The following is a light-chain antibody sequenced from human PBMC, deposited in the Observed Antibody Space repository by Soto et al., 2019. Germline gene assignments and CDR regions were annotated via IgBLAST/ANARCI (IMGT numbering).Light chain of an antibody. J-gene: IGLJ2*01. CDR2: TNS. CDR1: SSNIGSFS. V-gene: IGLV1-44*01. CDR3: AAWDDSLNGVQ. Sequence: QSVLTQPPSASGTPGQRVTISCSVTSSNIGSFSVSWYQQLPGTAPKLLIYTNSQRPSGVPDRISGSKSGTPASLAISGLQSEDEGDYYCAAWDDSLNGVQFGGGTKLTVL.